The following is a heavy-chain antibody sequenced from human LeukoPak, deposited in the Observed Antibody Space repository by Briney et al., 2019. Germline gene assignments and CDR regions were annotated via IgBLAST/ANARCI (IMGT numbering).Heavy chain of an antibody. V-gene: IGHV4-59*01. CDR3: ARDHYDFWSGYYTGSRFDP. D-gene: IGHD3-3*01. CDR1: GGSISSYY. J-gene: IGHJ5*02. Sequence: PSETLSLTCTVSGGSISSYYWSWIRQPPGKGLEWIGYIYYSGSTYYNPSLKSRVTISVDTSKNQFSLKLSSVTAADTAVYYCARDHYDFWSGYYTGSRFDPWGQGTLVTVSS. CDR2: IYYSGST.